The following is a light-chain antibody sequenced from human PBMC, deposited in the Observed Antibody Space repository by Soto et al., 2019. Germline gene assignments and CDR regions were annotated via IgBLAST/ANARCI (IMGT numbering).Light chain of an antibody. V-gene: IGLV2-14*01. CDR1: SSDVGGYNY. CDR2: DVS. Sequence: QSALTQPASVSGSPGQSITISCTGTSSDVGGYNYVSWYQQHPGKAPKLMIYDVSNRPPGVSNRFSGSKSGNTASLTISGLQAEDEADYYCSSYTSSSTLEVGGGTKLTVL. J-gene: IGLJ2*01. CDR3: SSYTSSSTLE.